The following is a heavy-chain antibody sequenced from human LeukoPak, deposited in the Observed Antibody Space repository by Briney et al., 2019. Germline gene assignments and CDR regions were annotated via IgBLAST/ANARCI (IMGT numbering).Heavy chain of an antibody. CDR1: GGSISRYY. CDR3: ARGDFDPIYPYFDY. J-gene: IGHJ4*02. V-gene: IGHV4-59*01. CDR2: IDYSRST. D-gene: IGHD3-9*01. Sequence: SETLSLTCTLAGGSISRYYGSWIRQPPRKGLEWIGYIDYSRSTNYNPYLKHRVTISVDTSKNQFSLTPSTVTTTDTAVYYCARGDFDPIYPYFDYWGQGTLVTVSA.